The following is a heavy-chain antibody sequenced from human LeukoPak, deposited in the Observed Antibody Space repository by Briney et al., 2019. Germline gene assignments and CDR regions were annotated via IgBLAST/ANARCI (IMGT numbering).Heavy chain of an antibody. J-gene: IGHJ6*03. CDR3: AREARFGENYYYYYYMDV. CDR1: GFTFNTYS. Sequence: GGSLRLSCAASGFTFNTYSMSWVRQAPGKGLEWVAIISRTSESIFYADSLKGRFTISRDNAKNSLYLQMNGLRAEDTAAYYCAREARFGENYYYYYYMDVWGKGTTVTVTS. CDR2: ISRTSESI. D-gene: IGHD3-10*01. V-gene: IGHV3-21*01.